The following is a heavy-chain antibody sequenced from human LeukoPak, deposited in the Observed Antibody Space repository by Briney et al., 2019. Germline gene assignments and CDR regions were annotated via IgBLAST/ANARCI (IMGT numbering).Heavy chain of an antibody. CDR3: VQGPYLDY. J-gene: IGHJ4*02. D-gene: IGHD2-21*01. Sequence: PGGSLRLSCATSGFTFSAYSLSWVRQAPGKGLEWVSHITRPGTTTYYAESVRGRFTISRDNAKNSLYLQMKSLRAEDTALYSCVQGPYLDYWGQGTLVTVSS. V-gene: IGHV3-48*04. CDR1: GFTFSAYS. CDR2: ITRPGTTT.